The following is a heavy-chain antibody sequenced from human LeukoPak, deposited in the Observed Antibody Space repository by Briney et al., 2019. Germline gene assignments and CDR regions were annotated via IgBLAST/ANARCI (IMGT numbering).Heavy chain of an antibody. CDR2: INSDGSST. V-gene: IGHV3-74*01. J-gene: IGHJ4*02. CDR3: ARDPYSSGWYNLGDYFDY. Sequence: GGSLRRSCAASGFTFSSYWMHWVRQAPGKGLVWVSRINSDGSSTSYADSVKGRFTISRDNAKNTLYLQMNSLRAEDTAVYYCARDPYSSGWYNLGDYFDYWGQGTLVTVSS. D-gene: IGHD6-19*01. CDR1: GFTFSSYW.